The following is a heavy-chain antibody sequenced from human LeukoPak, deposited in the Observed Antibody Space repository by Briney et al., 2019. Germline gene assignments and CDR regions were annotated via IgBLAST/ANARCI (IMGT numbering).Heavy chain of an antibody. D-gene: IGHD4-23*01. CDR1: GYTFTGNY. V-gene: IGHV1-2*02. CDR2: INPNSGGT. J-gene: IGHJ2*01. Sequence: GASVKVSCKASGYTFTGNYMHWVRQAPGQGLEWMGWINPNSGGTNYAQKFQGRVTMTRDTSISTAYMELSRLRSDDTAVYYCAREIRSYGGDWYFDLWGRGTLVTVSS. CDR3: AREIRSYGGDWYFDL.